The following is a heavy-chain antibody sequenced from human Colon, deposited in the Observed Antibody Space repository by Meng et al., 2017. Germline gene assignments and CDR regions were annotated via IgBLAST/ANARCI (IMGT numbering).Heavy chain of an antibody. Sequence: VHRERSGPGLFRPPHASALTGTVTSGSYSSGSYHWSWIRQPPGKGLEWIGYIYYTGSTNYNPSLKSRVTISVDTSKNQFSLKLSSVTAADTAVYYCARGPLDYWGQGTLVTVSS. CDR1: SGSYSSGSYH. V-gene: IGHV4-61*01. J-gene: IGHJ4*02. CDR3: ARGPLDY. CDR2: IYYTGST.